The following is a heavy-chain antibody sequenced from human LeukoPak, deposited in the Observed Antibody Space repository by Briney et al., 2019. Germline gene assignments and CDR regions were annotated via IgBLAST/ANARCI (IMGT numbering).Heavy chain of an antibody. D-gene: IGHD2-15*01. Sequence: SETLPLTCAVYGGSFSGYYWSWIRQPPGKGLEWIGEINHSGSTNYNPSLKSRVTISVDTSKNQFSLKLSSVTAADTAVYYCARGGFHVGGYCSGGGCYAYWGQGTLVTVSS. CDR2: INHSGST. J-gene: IGHJ4*02. V-gene: IGHV4-34*01. CDR1: GGSFSGYY. CDR3: ARGGFHVGGYCSGGGCYAY.